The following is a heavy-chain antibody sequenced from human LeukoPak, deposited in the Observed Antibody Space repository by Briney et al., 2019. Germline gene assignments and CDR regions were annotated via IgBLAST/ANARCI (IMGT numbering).Heavy chain of an antibody. CDR1: GFTFSSYG. CDR3: ARDYSSGYYSYFDY. CDR2: ISYDGSNK. Sequence: GGSLRLSCAASGFTFSSYGMHWVRQAPGKGLEWVAVISYDGSNKYYADSVKGRFTISRDNSKNTLYLQMNSLRVEDTAVYYCARDYSSGYYSYFDYWGQGTLVTVSS. D-gene: IGHD3-22*01. J-gene: IGHJ4*02. V-gene: IGHV3-30*03.